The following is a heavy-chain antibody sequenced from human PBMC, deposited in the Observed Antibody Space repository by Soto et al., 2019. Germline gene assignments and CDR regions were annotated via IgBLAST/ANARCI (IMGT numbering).Heavy chain of an antibody. Sequence: ASVKVSCKASGGTFSSYAISWVRQAPGQGLEWMGWISAYNGNTNYAQKLQGRVTMTTDTSTSTAYMELRSLRSDDTAVYYCARVFGVVILDTYYYYGMDVWGQGTTVTVSS. CDR1: GGTFSSYA. J-gene: IGHJ6*02. CDR3: ARVFGVVILDTYYYYGMDV. D-gene: IGHD3-3*01. V-gene: IGHV1-18*01. CDR2: ISAYNGNT.